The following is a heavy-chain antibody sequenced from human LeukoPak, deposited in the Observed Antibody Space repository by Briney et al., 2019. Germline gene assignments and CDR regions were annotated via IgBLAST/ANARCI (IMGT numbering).Heavy chain of an antibody. V-gene: IGHV1-2*02. Sequence: ASVKVSCKASGYTFTGYYMHWVRQAPGQGLEWMGWINPNSGGTNYAQKFQGRVTMTRDTSINTAYMELSRLRSDDTAVYYCARDRVAAAGTFAGYWGQGTLVTVSS. CDR3: ARDRVAAAGTFAGY. D-gene: IGHD6-13*01. CDR1: GYTFTGYY. CDR2: INPNSGGT. J-gene: IGHJ4*02.